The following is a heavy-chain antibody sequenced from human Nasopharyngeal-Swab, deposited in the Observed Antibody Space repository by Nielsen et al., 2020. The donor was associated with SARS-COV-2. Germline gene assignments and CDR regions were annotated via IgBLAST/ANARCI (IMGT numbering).Heavy chain of an antibody. J-gene: IGHJ4*02. D-gene: IGHD6-13*01. V-gene: IGHV1-3*01. CDR2: INAGNGNT. Sequence: ASVKVSCKASGYTFTTYTIYWVRQAPGQRLEWMGWINAGNGNTKYSQKFQGRVTITRDTSASTAYMELSSLRFEDTAVYYCAREITAAGTIFDYWGQGTLVTVSS. CDR1: GYTFTTYT. CDR3: AREITAAGTIFDY.